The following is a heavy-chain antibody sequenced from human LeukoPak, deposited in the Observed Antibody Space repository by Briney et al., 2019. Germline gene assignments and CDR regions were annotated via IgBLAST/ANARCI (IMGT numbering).Heavy chain of an antibody. Sequence: ASVKVSCKASAYTFTSYYMHWVRQAPGQGLEWMGIINPSGGSTSYAQEFQGRVTMTRDTSTSTVYMELSSLRSEDTAVYYCARDLPEAFDYWGQGTLVTVSS. CDR2: INPSGGST. CDR1: AYTFTSYY. J-gene: IGHJ4*02. D-gene: IGHD1-14*01. CDR3: ARDLPEAFDY. V-gene: IGHV1-46*01.